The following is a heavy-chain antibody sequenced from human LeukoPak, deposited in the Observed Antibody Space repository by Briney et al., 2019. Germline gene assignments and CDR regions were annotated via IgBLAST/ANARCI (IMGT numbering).Heavy chain of an antibody. Sequence: SETLSLTCTVSGGSIRSHYWGWIRQPPGQGLEWIGYIYYSGSTNYNPSLKSRVTISVDTSKNQFSLRLSSVTAADTAVYYCARTDGYSGFDFWGQGTLVTVSS. CDR3: ARTDGYSGFDF. V-gene: IGHV4-59*11. J-gene: IGHJ4*02. CDR1: GGSIRSHY. D-gene: IGHD5-12*01. CDR2: IYYSGST.